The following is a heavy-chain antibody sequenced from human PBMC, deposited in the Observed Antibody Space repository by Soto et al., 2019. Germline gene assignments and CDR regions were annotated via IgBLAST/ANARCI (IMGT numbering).Heavy chain of an antibody. D-gene: IGHD2-2*01. CDR2: IIPIFGTA. CDR3: ASTDIVVVPAAIPQVFMDV. CDR1: GGTFSSYA. J-gene: IGHJ6*02. V-gene: IGHV1-69*13. Sequence: KEPKASVKVSCKASGGTFSSYAISWVRQAPGQGLEWMGGIIPIFGTANYAQKFQGRVTITADESTSTAYMELSSLRSEDTAVYYCASTDIVVVPAAIPQVFMDVWGQGTTVTVSS.